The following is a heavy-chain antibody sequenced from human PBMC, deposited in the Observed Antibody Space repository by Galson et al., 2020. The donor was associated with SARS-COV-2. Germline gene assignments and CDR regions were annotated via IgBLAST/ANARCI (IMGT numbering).Heavy chain of an antibody. CDR1: GFTFSSSA. V-gene: IGHV3-30*04. CDR3: ARETDDYTSSWYDD. D-gene: IGHD6-13*01. Sequence: GGSLSLSCRASGFTFSSSAMHWVRQAPGKGLEWVAIISYDGTKRYNLDSVKGRFTISRDNSKNTLFLQMDSLTTEDTAVYYCARETDDYTSSWYDDWGQGTLVTVSS. J-gene: IGHJ5*02. CDR2: ISYDGTKR.